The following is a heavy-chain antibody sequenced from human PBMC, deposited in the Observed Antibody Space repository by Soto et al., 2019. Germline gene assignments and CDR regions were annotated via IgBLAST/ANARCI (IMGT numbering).Heavy chain of an antibody. CDR3: AKGSLGATTIADYSYYGMDV. J-gene: IGHJ6*02. V-gene: IGHV3-23*01. CDR1: GFTLSSYA. CDR2: IGGSGGGT. D-gene: IGHD1-26*01. Sequence: RSRRLSCAGSGFTLSSYAMTWVRQAPGRGLEWVSCIGGSGGGTYYADSVKGRFTISRDNSKNTLYLQMNSLRAEDTAVYYCAKGSLGATTIADYSYYGMDVWGLGTTVTVSS.